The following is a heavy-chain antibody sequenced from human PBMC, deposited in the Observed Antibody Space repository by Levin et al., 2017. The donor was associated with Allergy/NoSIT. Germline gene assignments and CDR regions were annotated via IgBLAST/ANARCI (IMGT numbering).Heavy chain of an antibody. J-gene: IGHJ4*02. Sequence: PGGSLRLSCAASGFTFDDYAMHWVRQAPGKGLEWVSGISWNSGSIGYADSVKGRFTISRDNAKNSLYLQMNSLRAEDTALYYCAKDISITIFGVVFDYWGQGTLVTVPS. CDR1: GFTFDDYA. V-gene: IGHV3-9*01. CDR2: ISWNSGSI. D-gene: IGHD3-3*01. CDR3: AKDISITIFGVVFDY.